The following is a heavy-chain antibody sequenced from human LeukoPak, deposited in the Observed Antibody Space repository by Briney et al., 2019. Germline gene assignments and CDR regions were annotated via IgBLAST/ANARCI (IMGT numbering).Heavy chain of an antibody. D-gene: IGHD4-23*01. J-gene: IGHJ4*02. V-gene: IGHV3-53*01. CDR3: ARRGDGGRSFDY. CDR2: IYVDGRT. Sequence: GGSLRLSCAASGFTVSTTYMSWVRQAPGKGLELVSLIYVDGRTYYADSVKGRFTISRDNSKNTLYLQVNSLRAEDTAVYYCARRGDGGRSFDYWGQGTLVTVSS. CDR1: GFTVSTTY.